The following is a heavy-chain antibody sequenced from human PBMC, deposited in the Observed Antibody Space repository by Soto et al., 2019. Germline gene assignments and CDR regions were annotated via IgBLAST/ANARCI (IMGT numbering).Heavy chain of an antibody. Sequence: ASVKVSCKASGYSFTTSGITWVRQAPEQGLEWMGWISTYNGNTNYAQKLQDRVTLTTDTSTSTAYMELRSLRSDDTAVYYCARRLYGDYDYWGQGTLVTGSS. V-gene: IGHV1-18*01. D-gene: IGHD4-17*01. CDR1: GYSFTTSG. CDR3: ARRLYGDYDY. J-gene: IGHJ4*02. CDR2: ISTYNGNT.